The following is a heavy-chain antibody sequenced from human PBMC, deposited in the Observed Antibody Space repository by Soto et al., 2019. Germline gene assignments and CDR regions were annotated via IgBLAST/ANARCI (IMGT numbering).Heavy chain of an antibody. D-gene: IGHD3-3*01. CDR3: ARVTSLGAFDM. CDR2: INHSGST. CDR1: GGSFSGYS. V-gene: IGHV4-34*01. J-gene: IGHJ3*02. Sequence: SETLSLTCAVYGGSFSGYSWTWIRQPPGKGLEWIGEINHSGSTNYNPSLKSRVTISVDTSKNQFSLRLSSVTAADTAVCYCARVTSLGAFDMWGQGTMVTVSS.